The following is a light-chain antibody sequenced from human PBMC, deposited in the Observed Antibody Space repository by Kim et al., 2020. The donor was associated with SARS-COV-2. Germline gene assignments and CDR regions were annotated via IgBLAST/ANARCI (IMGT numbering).Light chain of an antibody. CDR1: QSIANY. J-gene: IGKJ5*01. CDR2: AAS. CDR3: QQSYTTPIT. V-gene: IGKV1-39*01. Sequence: DIQMTQSPSSLSASVVDRVTITCRASQSIANYLNWYQHKPPGKAPNLLLYAASTLHTGVPSRFSGSGSGTNFTLTVSGLQPEDFATYYCQQSYTTPITFGQGTRLEIK.